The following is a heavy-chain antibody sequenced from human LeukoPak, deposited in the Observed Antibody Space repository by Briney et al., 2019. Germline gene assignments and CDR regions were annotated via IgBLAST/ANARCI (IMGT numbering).Heavy chain of an antibody. CDR2: INPSGGST. Sequence: ASVKVSCKASGYTFISYYMHWVRQAPGQGLEWMRIINPSGGSTNYAQKFQGRVTMTRDTSTSTVYMELSSLRSEDTAVYYCARAEVIVGTTGFDYWGQGTLVTVSS. J-gene: IGHJ4*02. CDR3: ARAEVIVGTTGFDY. V-gene: IGHV1-46*01. CDR1: GYTFISYY. D-gene: IGHD1-26*01.